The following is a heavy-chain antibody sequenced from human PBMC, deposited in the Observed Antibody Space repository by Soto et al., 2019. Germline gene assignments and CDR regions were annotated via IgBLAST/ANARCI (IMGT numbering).Heavy chain of an antibody. CDR2: ISTYNGDT. D-gene: IGHD3-9*01. J-gene: IGHJ6*02. CDR3: AKDLGRVADMGTPYYYYGMDV. CDR1: GYTFTRSG. Sequence: GASVKVSCKASGYTFTRSGISWVRQAPGQGLEWMGWISTYNGDTNYAQTFQGRVTMTTDTSTSTVHMEVRSLRSDDTAVYYCAKDLGRVADMGTPYYYYGMDVWGQGTTVTVSS. V-gene: IGHV1-18*01.